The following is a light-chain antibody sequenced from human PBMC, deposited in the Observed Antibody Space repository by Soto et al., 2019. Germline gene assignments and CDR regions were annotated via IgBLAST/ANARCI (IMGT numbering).Light chain of an antibody. Sequence: DVQMTQSPSTLSASVGDRVTITCRASQSVTSWLAWYQQKPGKAPKVLIYDASSLESGVPSRFSGSGSGTEFTFTSSSLHPDDFATYYCHHYNSYPGTFGQGTKVEIK. CDR2: DAS. CDR3: HHYNSYPGT. J-gene: IGKJ1*01. CDR1: QSVTSW. V-gene: IGKV1-5*01.